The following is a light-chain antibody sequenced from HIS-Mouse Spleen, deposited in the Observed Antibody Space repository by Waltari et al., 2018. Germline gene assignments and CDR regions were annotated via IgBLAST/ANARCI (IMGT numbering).Light chain of an antibody. CDR1: TSDVGGHNY. J-gene: IGLJ2*01. CDR2: EVS. V-gene: IGLV2-8*01. Sequence: QSALTQPPSASGSPGHSVTIPCPGTTSDVGGHNYVSWYQQHPGKAPKLMIYEVSKRPSGVPDRFSGSKSGNTASLTVSGLQAEDEADYYCSSYAGSNNLVFGGGTKLTVL. CDR3: SSYAGSNNLV.